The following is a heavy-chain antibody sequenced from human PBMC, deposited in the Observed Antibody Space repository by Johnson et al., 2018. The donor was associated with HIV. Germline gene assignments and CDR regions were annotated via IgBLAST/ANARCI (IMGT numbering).Heavy chain of an antibody. D-gene: IGHD6-19*01. J-gene: IGHJ3*02. CDR2: ISGGGSGT. CDR1: GFTFNSYA. V-gene: IGHV3-23*04. CDR3: SRDVRSGWNQGRNGFDS. Sequence: VQLVESGVGLVQPGGSLRLSCAASGFTFNSYAMNWVRQTPGKGLEWVSGISGGGSGTYYADSVKGRFTISRDNSKNTLYLQMNSLRAEDTAVYYCSRDVRSGWNQGRNGFDSGGQGTMVTVSS.